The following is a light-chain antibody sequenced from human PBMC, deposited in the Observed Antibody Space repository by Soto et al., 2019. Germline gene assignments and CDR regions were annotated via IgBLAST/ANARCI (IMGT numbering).Light chain of an antibody. J-gene: IGLJ1*01. V-gene: IGLV2-14*03. CDR3: SSYTSTTTYV. CDR1: SSDVGGYNY. CDR2: EVT. Sequence: QSALSQPASVTGSPGQSITISCTGTSSDVGGYNYVSWYQQLPGKAPKLVIYEVTNRPSGTSNRFSGSKSGNTASLTISGLQADDEADYYCSSYTSTTTYVFGTGTKVTVL.